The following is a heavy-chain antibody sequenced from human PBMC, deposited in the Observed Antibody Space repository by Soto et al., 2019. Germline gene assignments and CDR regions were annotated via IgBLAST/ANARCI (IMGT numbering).Heavy chain of an antibody. CDR1: GFTFSSYS. J-gene: IGHJ4*02. V-gene: IGHV3-48*01. Sequence: GGSLRLSCAASGFTFSSYSMNWVRQAPGKGLEWVSYISSSSSTIYYADSVKGRFTSSRYNAKNSLYLQMNSLRAEDTAVYYCARIMYARGDYWGQGTLVTVSS. CDR2: ISSSSSTI. CDR3: ARIMYARGDY. D-gene: IGHD3-10*02.